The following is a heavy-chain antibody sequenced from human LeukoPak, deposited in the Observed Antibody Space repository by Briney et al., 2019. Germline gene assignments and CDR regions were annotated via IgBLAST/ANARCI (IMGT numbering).Heavy chain of an antibody. CDR3: TSSLAARPDGYFDY. Sequence: PGGSLRLSCTTSGFTFGDYAITWFRQAPGKGLEWVGFIRSLAYGGTTEYAASVKGRFTISRDDSKSIAYLQMNSLKTEDTAVYYCTSSLAARPDGYFDYWGQGTLVTVSS. D-gene: IGHD6-6*01. J-gene: IGHJ4*02. CDR1: GFTFGDYA. CDR2: IRSLAYGGTT. V-gene: IGHV3-49*03.